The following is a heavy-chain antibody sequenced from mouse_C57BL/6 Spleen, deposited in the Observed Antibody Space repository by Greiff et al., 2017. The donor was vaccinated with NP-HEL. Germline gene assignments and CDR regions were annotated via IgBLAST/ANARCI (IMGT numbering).Heavy chain of an antibody. CDR2: INPNNGGT. D-gene: IGHD1-1*01. Sequence: EVKVVESGPELVKPGASVKMSCKASGYTFTDYNMHWVKQSHGKSLEWIGYINPNNGGTSYNQKFKGKATLTVNKSSSTAYMELRSLTSEDSAVYYCARPPDYYGSSLYAMDYWGQGTSVTVSS. J-gene: IGHJ4*01. V-gene: IGHV1-22*01. CDR3: ARPPDYYGSSLYAMDY. CDR1: GYTFTDYN.